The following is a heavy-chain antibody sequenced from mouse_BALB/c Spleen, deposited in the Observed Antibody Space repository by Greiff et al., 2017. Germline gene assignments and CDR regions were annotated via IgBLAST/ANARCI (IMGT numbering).Heavy chain of an antibody. V-gene: IGHV2-9*02. CDR2: IWAGGST. CDR3: ARDQEYGNYVGYAMDY. CDR1: GFSLTSYG. D-gene: IGHD2-10*02. Sequence: VQLVESGPGLVAPSQSLSITCTVSGFSLTSYGVHWVRQPPGKGLEWLGVIWAGGSTNYNSALMSRLSISKDNSKSQVFLKMNSLQTDDTAMYYCARDQEYGNYVGYAMDYWGQGTSVTVSS. J-gene: IGHJ4*01.